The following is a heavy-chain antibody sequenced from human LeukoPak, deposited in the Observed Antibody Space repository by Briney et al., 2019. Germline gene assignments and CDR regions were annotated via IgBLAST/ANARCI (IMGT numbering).Heavy chain of an antibody. J-gene: IGHJ4*02. CDR2: ISGSGGST. Sequence: TGGSLRPSCAASGFTFSSYAMSWVRQAPGKGLEWVSAISGSGGSTYYADSVKGRFTISRDNSKNTLYLQMNSLRAEDTAVYYCAAPTSSGWYYFDYWGQGTLVTVSS. CDR3: AAPTSSGWYYFDY. CDR1: GFTFSSYA. V-gene: IGHV3-23*01. D-gene: IGHD6-19*01.